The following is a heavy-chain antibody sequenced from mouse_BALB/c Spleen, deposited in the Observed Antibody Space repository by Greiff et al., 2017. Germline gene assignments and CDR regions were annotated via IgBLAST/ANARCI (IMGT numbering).Heavy chain of an antibody. J-gene: IGHJ1*01. V-gene: IGHV1-63*02. CDR2: IYPGGGYT. CDR1: GYTFTNYW. D-gene: IGHD1-1*02. Sequence: QVQLQQSGAELVRPGTSLKISCKASGYTFTNYWLGWVKQRPGHGLEWIGDIYPGGGYTNYNEMFKGKATLTADTSSSTAYMLLSSLTSEDSAVYFCAGPGVATGYFDVWGAGTTVTVSA. CDR3: AGPGVATGYFDV.